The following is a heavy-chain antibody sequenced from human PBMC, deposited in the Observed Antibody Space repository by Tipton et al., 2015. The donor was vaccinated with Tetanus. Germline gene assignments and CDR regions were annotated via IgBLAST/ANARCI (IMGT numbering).Heavy chain of an antibody. Sequence: QVQLVQSGAELKKPGASVKVSCTASGYTFTGYYMYWVRQALGQGLEWVGWIDPNSGDTIYAQNFQGRVTMTRDTSISTVYMELSRLRSDDTAVYYCARDRGDYIYYGMDVWGPGTTVTVSS. D-gene: IGHD3-22*01. CDR2: IDPNSGDT. CDR1: GYTFTGYY. J-gene: IGHJ6*02. CDR3: ARDRGDYIYYGMDV. V-gene: IGHV1-2*02.